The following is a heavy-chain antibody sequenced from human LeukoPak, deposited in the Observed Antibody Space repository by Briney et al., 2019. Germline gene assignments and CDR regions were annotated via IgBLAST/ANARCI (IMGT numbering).Heavy chain of an antibody. V-gene: IGHV3-7*01. J-gene: IGHJ4*02. D-gene: IGHD4/OR15-4a*01. CDR2: IKQDGGEK. Sequence: GGSLRLSCAASEFTFSSYGMSWVRQAPGKGLEWVANIKQDGGEKYYLDSVKGRFTVPRYNAKNSLYLQMHRTRPEETAVYYCARVGARQIIESWGQGTLVTVSS. CDR3: ARVGARQIIES. CDR1: EFTFSSYG.